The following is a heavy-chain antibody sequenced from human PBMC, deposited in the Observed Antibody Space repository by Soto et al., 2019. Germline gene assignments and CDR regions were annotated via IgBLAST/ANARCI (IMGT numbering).Heavy chain of an antibody. Sequence: SETLSLTCTVSGGSISSYYWSWIRQPPGKGLEWIGYIYYSGSTNYNPSLKSRVTISVDTSKNQFSLKLSSVTAADTAVYYCARGFYYGSGSYGPFDYWGQGTLVTVSS. V-gene: IGHV4-59*01. D-gene: IGHD3-10*01. CDR2: IYYSGST. J-gene: IGHJ4*02. CDR1: GGSISSYY. CDR3: ARGFYYGSGSYGPFDY.